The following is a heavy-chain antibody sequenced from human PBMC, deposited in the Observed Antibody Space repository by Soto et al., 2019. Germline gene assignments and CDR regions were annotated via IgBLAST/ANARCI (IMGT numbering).Heavy chain of an antibody. V-gene: IGHV4-39*01. CDR2: IYYSGST. D-gene: IGHD5-18*01. CDR3: ARLLRGYSYGNSMDV. CDR1: GGSISSSSYY. J-gene: IGHJ6*02. Sequence: SETLSLTCTVSGGSISSSSYYWGWIRQPPGKGLEWIGSIYYSGSTYYNPSLKSRVTISVDTSKNQFSLKLSSVTAADTVVYYCARLLRGYSYGNSMDVWGQGTTVTVSS.